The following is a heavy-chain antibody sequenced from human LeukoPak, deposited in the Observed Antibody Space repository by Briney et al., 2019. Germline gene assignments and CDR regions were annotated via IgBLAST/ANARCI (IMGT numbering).Heavy chain of an antibody. D-gene: IGHD6-13*01. CDR2: ISGSGGST. J-gene: IGHJ4*02. V-gene: IGHV3-23*01. CDR3: AKSTAAPFDY. CDR1: GFTFSSYA. Sequence: GGSLRLSCAAPGFTFSSYAMSWVRQAPGKGLEGVSAISGSGGSTYYADSVKGRFTISRDNSKNTLYLQMNSLRAEDTAVYYCAKSTAAPFDYWGQGTLVTVSS.